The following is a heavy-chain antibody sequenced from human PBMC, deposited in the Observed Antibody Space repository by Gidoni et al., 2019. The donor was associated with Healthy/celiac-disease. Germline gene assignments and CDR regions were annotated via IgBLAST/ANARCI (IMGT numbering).Heavy chain of an antibody. Sequence: QVQLVQSGAEVTTPGDSVKVSCKASGYTFTSYAMHWVRQAHGQRLEWMGWINAGNGNTKYSQKLQGRVTITRDTSASTAYMELSSLRSEDTAVYYCARAESDWGQGTLVTVSS. D-gene: IGHD3-10*01. J-gene: IGHJ4*02. CDR1: GYTFTSYA. V-gene: IGHV1-3*01. CDR2: INAGNGNT. CDR3: ARAESD.